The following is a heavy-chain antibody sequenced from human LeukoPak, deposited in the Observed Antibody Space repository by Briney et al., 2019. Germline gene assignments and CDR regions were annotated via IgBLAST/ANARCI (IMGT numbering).Heavy chain of an antibody. CDR1: GFIFSSYW. Sequence: GGSLRLSCAASGFIFSSYWMNWVRQAPGKGLEWVANIKEDGSAKYYVDSVKGRFTISRDNAKNSLYLQMNSLRAEDTAVYYCVMDMDVWGQGTTVTVSS. CDR3: VMDMDV. V-gene: IGHV3-7*05. J-gene: IGHJ6*02. CDR2: IKEDGSAK.